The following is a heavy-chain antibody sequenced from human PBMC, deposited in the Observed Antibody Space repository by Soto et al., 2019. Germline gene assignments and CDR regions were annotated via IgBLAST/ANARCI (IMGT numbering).Heavy chain of an antibody. V-gene: IGHV4-4*02. CDR2: IYHSGST. Sequence: SETLSLTCAVSGGPISSSNWWSWVRRPPGKGLEWIGEIYHSGSTNYNPSLKSRVTISVDKSKNQFSLKLSSVTAADTAVYYSARSSSGSYSQQYWGQGGLVT. CDR1: GGPISSSNW. D-gene: IGHD3-10*01. CDR3: ARSSSGSYSQQY. J-gene: IGHJ4*02.